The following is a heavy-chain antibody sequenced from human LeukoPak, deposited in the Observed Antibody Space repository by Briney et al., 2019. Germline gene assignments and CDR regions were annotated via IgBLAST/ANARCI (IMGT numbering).Heavy chain of an antibody. D-gene: IGHD6-19*01. J-gene: IGHJ4*02. CDR3: ARLRVAGRIFDY. Sequence: PSETLSLTCTVSGGSISSGAYYWSWIRQRPGKGLEWIGYIYYSGSTYYNPSLKSRVTISVDTSKNQFSLKLSSVTAADTAVYYCARLRVAGRIFDYWGQGTLVTVSS. CDR1: GGSISSGAYY. CDR2: IYYSGST. V-gene: IGHV4-39*01.